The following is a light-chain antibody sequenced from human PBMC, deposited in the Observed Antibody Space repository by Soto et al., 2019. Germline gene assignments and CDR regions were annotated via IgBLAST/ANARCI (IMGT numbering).Light chain of an antibody. CDR2: DAS. Sequence: DIQMTQSPSTLSASVGDRATITCRASQSISSWLAWYQQKPGKAPKLLIYDASSLESGVPSRFSGSGSGTEFTLTISSLQPDDFATYYCQQYNSYSWTFCQGTKVDIK. V-gene: IGKV1-5*01. CDR3: QQYNSYSWT. CDR1: QSISSW. J-gene: IGKJ1*01.